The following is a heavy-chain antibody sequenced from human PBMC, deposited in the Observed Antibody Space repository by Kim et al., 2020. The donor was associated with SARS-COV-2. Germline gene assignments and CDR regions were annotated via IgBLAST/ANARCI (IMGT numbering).Heavy chain of an antibody. D-gene: IGHD3-10*01. Sequence: SETLSLTCTVSGGSISSYYWSWIRQPPGKGLEWIGYIYYSGSTNYNPSLKSRVTISVDTSKNQFSLKLSSVTAADTAVIYCARQAGRGVCFDYWGQGTMV. CDR3: ARQAGRGVCFDY. V-gene: IGHV4-59*08. CDR2: IYYSGST. CDR1: GGSISSYY. J-gene: IGHJ4*02.